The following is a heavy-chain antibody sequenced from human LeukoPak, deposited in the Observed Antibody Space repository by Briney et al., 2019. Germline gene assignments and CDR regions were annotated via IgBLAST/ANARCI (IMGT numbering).Heavy chain of an antibody. CDR3: ARPVRGP. J-gene: IGHJ5*02. Sequence: SETLSLTCAVYGGSFSGYYWSWIRQPPGKGLEWIGEINHSGSTNYNPSLKSRVTISVDTSTNQFSLKVSSVTAADTAMYYCARPVRGPWGQGTLVTVSS. CDR2: INHSGST. V-gene: IGHV4-34*01. CDR1: GGSFSGYY.